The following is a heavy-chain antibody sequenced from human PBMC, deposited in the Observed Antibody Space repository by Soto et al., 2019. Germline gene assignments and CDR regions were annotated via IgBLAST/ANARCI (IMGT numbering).Heavy chain of an antibody. J-gene: IGHJ2*01. CDR3: AHTGPDGYNRFWYFDL. Sequence: QITLKESGPTLVNPTQTLTLTCTFSGFSLSTSGVGVGWIRQPPGKALEWLALIYWDDDKRYSPSLKSRLTITKDTSKNQVVLTMTNMDPVDTATYYCAHTGPDGYNRFWYFDLWGRGTLVTVSS. CDR1: GFSLSTSGVG. V-gene: IGHV2-5*02. CDR2: IYWDDDK. D-gene: IGHD5-12*01.